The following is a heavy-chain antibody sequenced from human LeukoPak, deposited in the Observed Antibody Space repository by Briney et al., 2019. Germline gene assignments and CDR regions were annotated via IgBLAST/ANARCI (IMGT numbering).Heavy chain of an antibody. J-gene: IGHJ6*02. V-gene: IGHV1-18*01. CDR1: GYTFTSYG. Sequence: ASVKVSCKASGYTFTSYGISWVRQAPGQGLEWMGWISAYNGNTNYAQKLQGRVTMTTDTSTSTAYMELRNLRSDDTAVYYCARATRGLYSSSWYDYYYYGMDVWGQGTTVTVSS. CDR3: ARATRGLYSSSWYDYYYYGMDV. CDR2: ISAYNGNT. D-gene: IGHD6-13*01.